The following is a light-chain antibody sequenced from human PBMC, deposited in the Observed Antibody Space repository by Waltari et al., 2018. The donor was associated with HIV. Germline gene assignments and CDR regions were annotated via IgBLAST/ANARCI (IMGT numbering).Light chain of an antibody. V-gene: IGLV1-44*01. CDR3: ASWDDSLNGPV. CDR1: TSNIGRNT. Sequence: QSVLTQPPSASGTPEQRVTISCSGSTSNIGRNTVSWFQQFPGTAPKFLIYGNNQRPSGVPDRFSGSKSGTSASLAISGLQSEDEADYYCASWDDSLNGPVFGGGTKLTVV. CDR2: GNN. J-gene: IGLJ2*01.